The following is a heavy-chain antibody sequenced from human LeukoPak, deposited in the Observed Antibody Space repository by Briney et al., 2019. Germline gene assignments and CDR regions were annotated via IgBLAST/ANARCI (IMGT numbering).Heavy chain of an antibody. Sequence: ASVKVSCKASGYTFTGYYMHWVRQAPGQGLEWMGWINPNSGGTNYAQKFQGWVTMTRDTSISTAYMELSRLRSDDTAVYCCARGALGYYYYYGMDVWGKGTTVTVSS. V-gene: IGHV1-2*04. J-gene: IGHJ6*04. CDR3: ARGALGYYYYYGMDV. CDR1: GYTFTGYY. CDR2: INPNSGGT.